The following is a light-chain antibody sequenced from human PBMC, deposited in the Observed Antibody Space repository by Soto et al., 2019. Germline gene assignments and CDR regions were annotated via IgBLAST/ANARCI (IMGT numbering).Light chain of an antibody. CDR3: SSYAGSNNLHVL. CDR1: SSDVGGYHY. V-gene: IGLV2-8*01. CDR2: EVT. Sequence: QSALTQPPSASGSPGQSVTISCTGTSSDVGGYHYVSWYQQHPGKAPKLMIHEVTKRPSGVPDRFSGSKSGNTASLTVSGLQGEDEADYYCSSYAGSNNLHVLFGGGTKLTVL. J-gene: IGLJ2*01.